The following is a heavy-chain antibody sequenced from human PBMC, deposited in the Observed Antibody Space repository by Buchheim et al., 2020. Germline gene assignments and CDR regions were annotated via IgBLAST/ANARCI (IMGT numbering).Heavy chain of an antibody. CDR1: GFTFSSYG. D-gene: IGHD6-19*01. J-gene: IGHJ4*02. Sequence: QVQLVESGGGVVQPGRSLRLSCAASGFTFSSYGMHWVRQAPGKGLEWVAVISYDGSNKYYADSVKGRFTISRDNSKHTLYLQMNSLRAEDTAVYYCAKTLAVAGTSATPGVYWGQGTL. CDR2: ISYDGSNK. V-gene: IGHV3-30*18. CDR3: AKTLAVAGTSATPGVY.